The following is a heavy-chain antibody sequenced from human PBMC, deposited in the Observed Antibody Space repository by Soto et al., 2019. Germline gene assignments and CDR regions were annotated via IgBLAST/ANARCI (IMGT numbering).Heavy chain of an antibody. J-gene: IGHJ5*02. CDR3: ARDRSEVGVRGVIIIQWFDP. V-gene: IGHV1-18*01. CDR2: ISAYNGNT. CDR1: GYTFTSYG. Sequence: ASVKVSCKASGYTFTSYGISWVRQAPGQGLEWMGWISAYNGNTNYAQKLQGRVTMTTDTSTSTAYMELRSLRSDDTTVYYCARDRSEVGVRGVIIIQWFDPWGQGTLVTVSS. D-gene: IGHD3-10*01.